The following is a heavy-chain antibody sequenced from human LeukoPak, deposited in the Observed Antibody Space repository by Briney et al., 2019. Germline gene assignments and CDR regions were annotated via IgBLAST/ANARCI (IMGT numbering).Heavy chain of an antibody. CDR1: GGSISSGSYY. CDR3: ARGGEWEQQLYY. CDR2: IYYSGST. V-gene: IGHV4-61*01. Sequence: SETLSLTCTVSGGSISSGSYYWSWIRQPPGKGLEWIGYIYYSGSTNYNPSLKSRVTISVDTSKNQFSLKLSSVTAADTAVYYCARGGEWEQQLYYWGQGTLVTVSS. J-gene: IGHJ4*02. D-gene: IGHD6-13*01.